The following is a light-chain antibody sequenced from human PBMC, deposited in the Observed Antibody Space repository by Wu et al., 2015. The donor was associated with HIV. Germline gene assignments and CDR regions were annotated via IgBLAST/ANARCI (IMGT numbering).Light chain of an antibody. V-gene: IGKV1-13*02. CDR2: DAS. CDR3: QQYNSWPRT. J-gene: IGKJ1*01. Sequence: IQLTQSPSSLSASVGDRVTITCRASQDISSALAWYQQKPGKAPKLLIYDASSLESGDPSRFSGSGSGTEFSLTISSMRSEDFAVYYCQQYNSWPRTFGQGTKVGIK. CDR1: QDISSA.